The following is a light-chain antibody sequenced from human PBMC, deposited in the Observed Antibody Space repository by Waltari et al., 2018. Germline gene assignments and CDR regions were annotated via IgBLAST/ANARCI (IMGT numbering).Light chain of an antibody. CDR2: EVR. CDR1: RSGGRSYNP. J-gene: IGLJ1*01. Sequence: QSALPQPPSVSGSPGQSVTSSCTRTRSGGRSYNPVSWYQQPPGTAPKLMIYEVRTRPSGVPDRFSGSKYGNTASLTISGLQAEDEADYYCRSYTSSSTYVFGSGIKVTVL. V-gene: IGLV2-18*02. CDR3: RSYTSSSTYV.